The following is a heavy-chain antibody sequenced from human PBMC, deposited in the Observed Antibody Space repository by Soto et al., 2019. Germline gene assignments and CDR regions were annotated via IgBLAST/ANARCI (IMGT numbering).Heavy chain of an antibody. J-gene: IGHJ3*02. V-gene: IGHV1-18*01. Sequence: GDSVKVCLKASGYTFTSYGISWLRQAPGQGLEWMGWISAYNGNTNYAQKLQGRVTMTTDTSTSTAYMELRSLRSDDTAVYYCARGPHCSSTSCYVGDAFDIWGQGTMVTVSS. CDR3: ARGPHCSSTSCYVGDAFDI. D-gene: IGHD2-2*01. CDR1: GYTFTSYG. CDR2: ISAYNGNT.